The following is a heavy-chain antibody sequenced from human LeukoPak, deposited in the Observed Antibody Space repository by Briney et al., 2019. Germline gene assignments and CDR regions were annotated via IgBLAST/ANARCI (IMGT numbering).Heavy chain of an antibody. CDR2: ISGSGDSA. D-gene: IGHD3-10*01. CDR1: GFTFSSYA. Sequence: GGSLRLSFAASGFTFSSYAMSWVRQAPGKGLEWVSAISGSGDSAYYADSVKGRFTISRDNSKNTLYLQMKSLRAEDTAVYYCAKGAYYYGSGSYSNYFDCWGQGTLVTVSS. CDR3: AKGAYYYGSGSYSNYFDC. V-gene: IGHV3-23*01. J-gene: IGHJ4*02.